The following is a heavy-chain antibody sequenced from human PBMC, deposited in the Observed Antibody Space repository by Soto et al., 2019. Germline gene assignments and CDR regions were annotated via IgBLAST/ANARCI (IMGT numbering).Heavy chain of an antibody. J-gene: IGHJ3*02. Sequence: GSLRLSCAASGFTFSSYSMNWVRQAPGKGLEWVSSISSSSSYIYYADSVKGRFTISRDNAKNSLYLQMNSLRAEDTAVYYCAPLQPVIVVVPAAITDDAFDIWGQGTMVTVSS. CDR1: GFTFSSYS. V-gene: IGHV3-21*01. D-gene: IGHD2-2*02. CDR2: ISSSSSYI. CDR3: APLQPVIVVVPAAITDDAFDI.